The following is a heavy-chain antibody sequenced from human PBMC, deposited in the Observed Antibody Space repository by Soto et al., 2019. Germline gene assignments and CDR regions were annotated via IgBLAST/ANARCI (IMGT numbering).Heavy chain of an antibody. CDR3: AREPSDHPLITMVRGTGGMDV. Sequence: XGALRLYFAASGFTFSSCGMHWVRQAPGKGLEWVAVIWYDGSNKYYADSVKGRFTISRDNSKNTLYLQMNSLRAEDTAVYYCAREPSDHPLITMVRGTGGMDVWGQGTTVTVSS. V-gene: IGHV3-33*01. D-gene: IGHD3-10*01. CDR2: IWYDGSNK. CDR1: GFTFSSCG. J-gene: IGHJ6*02.